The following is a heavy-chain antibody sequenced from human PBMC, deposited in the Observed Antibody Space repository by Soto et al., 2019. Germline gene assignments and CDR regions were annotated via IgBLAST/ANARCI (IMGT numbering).Heavy chain of an antibody. CDR3: ARDRVIRYTGFERYR. CDR2: MTSDGSSK. Sequence: QMQLLESGGGVVQPGKALRLSCAASGFAFNSHSMHWVRQAPGKGLEWVALMTSDGSSKSYADSVKGRCTISRDNSKKNLYLEMNKLRSEDTAVYYCARDRVIRYTGFERYRWGQGTLVTVSS. D-gene: IGHD3-9*01. V-gene: IGHV3-30-3*01. CDR1: GFAFNSHS. J-gene: IGHJ5*02.